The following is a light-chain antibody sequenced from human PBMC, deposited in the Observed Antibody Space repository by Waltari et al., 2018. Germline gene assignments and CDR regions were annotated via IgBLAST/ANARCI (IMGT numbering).Light chain of an antibody. V-gene: IGLV2-23*01. CDR3: SSFAGTVM. J-gene: IGLJ3*02. CDR2: EGN. Sequence: QSALTQPASVSGSPGQSITISCTGTNSDVGTYNLLSWYQQHPGKAPKLMIYEGNKRPSGVSYRFSGSKSGNTASLTIAGLQAEYDADYYCSSFAGTVMFGGGTMLTVL. CDR1: NSDVGTYNL.